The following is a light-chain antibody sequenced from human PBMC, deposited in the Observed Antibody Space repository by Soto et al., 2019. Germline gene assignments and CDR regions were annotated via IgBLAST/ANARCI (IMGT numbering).Light chain of an antibody. CDR2: LGS. CDR3: MQGLQNPPT. J-gene: IGKJ4*01. Sequence: DIVMIQSPLSLPVTPGESASISCRSSQSLLHRNGYNYLDWYLQKPGQAPQLLIHLGSNRASGVPDRFSGSGRGTDFTLKISRVEAEDGGVYYCMQGLQNPPTFGAGTKVEIK. CDR1: QSLLHRNGYNY. V-gene: IGKV2-28*01.